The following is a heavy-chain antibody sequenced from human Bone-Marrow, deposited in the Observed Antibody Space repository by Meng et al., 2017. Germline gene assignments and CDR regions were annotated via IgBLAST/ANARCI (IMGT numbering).Heavy chain of an antibody. J-gene: IGHJ4*02. Sequence: LQLQESGPGLVKPSETLSLTCTVSGCSISSSSYYWGWIRQHPGKGLEWIGSIYYTGRTYYNPSLKSRVTISVDTSKNQFSLKLSSMTAADTAVYYCARREYYYDSSGYYGAGFDYWGQGTLVTVSS. D-gene: IGHD3-22*01. CDR1: GCSISSSSYY. CDR3: ARREYYYDSSGYYGAGFDY. CDR2: IYYTGRT. V-gene: IGHV4-39*01.